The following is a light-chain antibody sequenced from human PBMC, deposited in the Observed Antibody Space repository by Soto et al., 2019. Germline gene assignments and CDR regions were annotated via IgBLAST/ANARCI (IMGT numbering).Light chain of an antibody. CDR1: QSISSH. V-gene: IGKV1-39*01. CDR3: QQSYSTPAT. CDR2: ASS. Sequence: DIQMTQSPSSLSASVGDRVTITCRASQSISSHFNWYQQKPGKAPKLLIYASSSLQSGVPSRFSGSGSGTDFTLTISSLQPEDFATYDCQQSYSTPATFGQGKRLE. J-gene: IGKJ5*01.